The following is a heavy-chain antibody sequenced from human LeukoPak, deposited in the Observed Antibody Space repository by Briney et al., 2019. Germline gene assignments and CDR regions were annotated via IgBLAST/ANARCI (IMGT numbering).Heavy chain of an antibody. J-gene: IGHJ4*02. V-gene: IGHV4-34*01. D-gene: IGHD3-10*01. CDR2: INHSGST. CDR1: GGSFSGYY. CDR3: ARGGFARSNYYGSGSYYSFLDY. Sequence: SETLSLTCAVYGGSFSGYYCSWIRQPPGKGLQWIGEINHSGSTNYNPSLKSRVTISVDTSKNQFSLKLSSVTAADTAVYYCARGGFARSNYYGSGSYYSFLDYWGQGTLVTVSS.